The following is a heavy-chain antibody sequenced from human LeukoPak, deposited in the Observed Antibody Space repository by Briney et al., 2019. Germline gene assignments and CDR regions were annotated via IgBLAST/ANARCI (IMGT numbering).Heavy chain of an antibody. CDR2: IYYSGST. D-gene: IGHD2-15*01. V-gene: IGHV4-59*12. CDR3: ARGLSWSLLGYFDY. J-gene: IGHJ4*02. Sequence: SETLSLTCTVSGGSISSYYWSWIRQPPGKGLEWIGYIYYSGSTNYNPSLKSRVTISVDTSKNQFSLKLSSVTAADTAVYYCARGLSWSLLGYFDYWGQGTLVTVSS. CDR1: GGSISSYY.